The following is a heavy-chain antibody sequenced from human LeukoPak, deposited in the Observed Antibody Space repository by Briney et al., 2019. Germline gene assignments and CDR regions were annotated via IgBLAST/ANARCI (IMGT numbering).Heavy chain of an antibody. J-gene: IGHJ6*04. D-gene: IGHD3-3*01. Sequence: SETLSLTCTVSGGSISSGGYCWSWIRQHPGKGLEWIGYIYYSGSTYYNPSLKSRVTISVDTSKNQFSLKLSSVTAADTAVYYCARGGFDGMDVWGKGTTVTVSS. CDR2: IYYSGST. CDR1: GGSISSGGYC. V-gene: IGHV4-31*03. CDR3: ARGGFDGMDV.